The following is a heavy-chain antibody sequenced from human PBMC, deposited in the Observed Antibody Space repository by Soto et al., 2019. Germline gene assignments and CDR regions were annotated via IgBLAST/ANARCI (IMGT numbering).Heavy chain of an antibody. D-gene: IGHD3-9*01. CDR1: GFTFSRAW. J-gene: IGHJ4*02. V-gene: IGHV3-15*07. CDR3: TADVPDWLPQIDY. Sequence: GGSLRLSCAASGFTFSRAWMNWVRQASGKGLEWVARSKSKADGGTIDYAAPVKGRFTIFRDDSKNTLYLQMSSLKAEDTAVYYCTADVPDWLPQIDYWGQGIQVTVSS. CDR2: SKSKADGGTI.